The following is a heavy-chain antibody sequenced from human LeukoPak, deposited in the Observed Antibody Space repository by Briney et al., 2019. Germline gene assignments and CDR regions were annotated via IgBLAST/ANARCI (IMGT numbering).Heavy chain of an antibody. J-gene: IGHJ1*01. D-gene: IGHD3-22*01. Sequence: GGSLRLSCAASGFTFSSYAMSWVRQAPGKGMEWVSAISGSGGSTYYADSVKGRFTISRDNSKNTLYLQMNSLRAEDTAVYYCAKDPDYYDSSGYYPRAEFFQHWGQGTLVTVSS. CDR1: GFTFSSYA. CDR2: ISGSGGST. CDR3: AKDPDYYDSSGYYPRAEFFQH. V-gene: IGHV3-23*01.